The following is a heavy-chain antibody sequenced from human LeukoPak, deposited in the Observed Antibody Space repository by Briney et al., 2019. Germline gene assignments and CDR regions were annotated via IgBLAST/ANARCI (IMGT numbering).Heavy chain of an antibody. CDR3: AREGSGSYRGAFDI. J-gene: IGHJ3*02. CDR2: MNPNSGNT. V-gene: IGHV1-8*03. D-gene: IGHD1-26*01. CDR1: GYTFTSSD. Sequence: ASVKVSCKASGYTFTSSDINWVRQATGQGLEWMGWMNPNSGNTGYAQKFQGRVTITRNTSISTAYMELSSLRAEDTAVYYCAREGSGSYRGAFDIWGQGTMVTVSS.